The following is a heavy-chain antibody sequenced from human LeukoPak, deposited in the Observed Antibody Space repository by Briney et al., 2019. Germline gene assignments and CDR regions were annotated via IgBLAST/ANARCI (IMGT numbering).Heavy chain of an antibody. V-gene: IGHV3-7*04. CDR2: IKEDGSEK. J-gene: IGHJ4*02. CDR3: ARNWGHLDF. CDR1: GFTFSSYW. Sequence: GGSLRLSCAASGFTFSSYWMNCVRQAPGKGLEWVACIKEDGSEKYYVGSVKGRFTVSRDNARQSLFLQMTSLRAEDTAVYYCARNWGHLDFWGQGTLVTVSS. D-gene: IGHD7-27*01.